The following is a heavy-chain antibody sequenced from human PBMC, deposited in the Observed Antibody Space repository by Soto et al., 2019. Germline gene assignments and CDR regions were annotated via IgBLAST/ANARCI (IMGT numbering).Heavy chain of an antibody. Sequence: LGGSLRLSCAVSGFNVMSYWMSWVRQAPGKGLEWVASVKEDGSELYYLHSVRGRFSISRDSAGNALHLTMNYLSAEDTGVYFCARDIGFDYVNWGQGIPVTVSS. V-gene: IGHV3-7*01. D-gene: IGHD3-16*01. CDR1: GFNVMSYW. CDR2: VKEDGSEL. J-gene: IGHJ4*02. CDR3: ARDIGFDYVN.